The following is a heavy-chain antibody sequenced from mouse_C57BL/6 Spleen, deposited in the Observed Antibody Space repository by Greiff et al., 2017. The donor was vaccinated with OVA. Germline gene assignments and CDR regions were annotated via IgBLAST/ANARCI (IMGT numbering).Heavy chain of an antibody. Sequence: QVQLQQSGPELVKPGASVKISCKASGYAFSSSWMNWVKQRPGKGLEWIGRIYPGDGDTNYNGKFKGKATLTADKSSSTAYMQLSSLTSEDSAVYFCARGEGTGYFDYWGQGTTLTVSS. CDR2: IYPGDGDT. D-gene: IGHD4-1*01. V-gene: IGHV1-82*01. CDR1: GYAFSSSW. CDR3: ARGEGTGYFDY. J-gene: IGHJ2*01.